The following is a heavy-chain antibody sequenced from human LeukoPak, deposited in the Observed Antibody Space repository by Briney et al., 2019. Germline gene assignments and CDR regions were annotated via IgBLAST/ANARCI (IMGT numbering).Heavy chain of an antibody. V-gene: IGHV1-18*01. CDR1: GYNFKTYG. J-gene: IGHJ4*02. CDR2: ISPDNDNK. CDR3: ARGRYSSSPPDY. Sequence: GASVKVSCKASGYNFKTYGIAWVRQAPGQGLEWMGWISPDNDNKNFAQRFKGRVTMTTDTSTNTAYMELRSLRSDDTAVYYCARGRYSSSPPDYWGQGTLVTVSS. D-gene: IGHD6-13*01.